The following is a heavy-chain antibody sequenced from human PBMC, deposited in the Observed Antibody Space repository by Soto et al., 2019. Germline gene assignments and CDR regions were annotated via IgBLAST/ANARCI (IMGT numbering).Heavy chain of an antibody. CDR3: AKDMTRCSGGSCYSLSGDAFDI. Sequence: EVQLVESGGGLVQPGRSLRLSCAASGFTFDDYAMHWVRQAPGKGLEWVSGISWNSGSIGYADSVKGRFTISRDNAKNSLYLQMNSLRAEDTASYYCAKDMTRCSGGSCYSLSGDAFDIWGQGTMVTVSS. J-gene: IGHJ3*02. D-gene: IGHD2-15*01. CDR1: GFTFDDYA. V-gene: IGHV3-9*01. CDR2: ISWNSGSI.